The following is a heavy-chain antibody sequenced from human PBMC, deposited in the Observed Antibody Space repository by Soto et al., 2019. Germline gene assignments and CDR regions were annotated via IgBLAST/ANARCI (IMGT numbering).Heavy chain of an antibody. CDR2: INAGNGNT. CDR1: GYTFTSYA. V-gene: IGHV1-3*01. Sequence: QVQLVQSGAEVKKPGASVKVSCKASGYTFTSYAMHWVRQAPGQRLEWMGWINAGNGNTKYSQKLQGRVTITRDTSARTAYMELSSLRYEDTAMYYCARDLEESLRSKGSDPPFDYWGQGTLVTVSS. CDR3: ARDLEESLRSKGSDPPFDY. D-gene: IGHD5-12*01. J-gene: IGHJ4*02.